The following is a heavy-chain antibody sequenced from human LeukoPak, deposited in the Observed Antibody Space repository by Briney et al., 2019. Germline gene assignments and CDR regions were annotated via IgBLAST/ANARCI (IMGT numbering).Heavy chain of an antibody. D-gene: IGHD3-9*01. J-gene: IGHJ4*01. CDR3: AKSHFDSPYFDH. V-gene: IGHV3-9*01. Sequence: GGSLRLSCAASGFTFDDYAMHWVRQAPGKGLEWVSGIAWNSGSINYADSVKGRFTISRDNAKNSLYLQMNSLRAEDTALYYCAKSHFDSPYFDHWGLGTLVTVSS. CDR2: IAWNSGSI. CDR1: GFTFDDYA.